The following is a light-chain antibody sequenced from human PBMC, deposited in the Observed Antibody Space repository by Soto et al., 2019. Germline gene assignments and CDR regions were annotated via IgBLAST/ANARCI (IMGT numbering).Light chain of an antibody. CDR2: EVS. CDR3: YSYTNNNTPM. J-gene: IGLJ3*02. CDR1: SRDVGGYNH. V-gene: IGLV2-14*01. Sequence: QSALTQPASVSGSPGQSISISCTGTSRDVGGYNHVSWYQQHPGKAPKLLIYEVSNRPSGVSNRFSGSKSANTASLTISGLQAEDEADYYCYSYTNNNTPMFGGGTKLTVL.